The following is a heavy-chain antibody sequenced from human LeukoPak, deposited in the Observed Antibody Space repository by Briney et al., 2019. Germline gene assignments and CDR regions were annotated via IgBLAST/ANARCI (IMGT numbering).Heavy chain of an antibody. CDR2: IYYSGST. CDR1: GGSFSGYY. V-gene: IGHV4-59*01. J-gene: IGHJ5*02. Sequence: PSETLSLTCAVYGGSFSGYYWSWIRQPPGKGLEWIGYIYYSGSTNYNPSLNSRVTISVDTSKNQFSLKLSSVTAADTAVYYCARARLLGWPFLFDPWGQGTLVTVSS. CDR3: ARARLLGWPFLFDP. D-gene: IGHD4-23*01.